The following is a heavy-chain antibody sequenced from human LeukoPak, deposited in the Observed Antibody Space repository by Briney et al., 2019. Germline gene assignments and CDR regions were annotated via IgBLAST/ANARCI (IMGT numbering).Heavy chain of an antibody. V-gene: IGHV4-59*08. D-gene: IGHD6-13*01. CDR2: IYYSGST. J-gene: IGHJ4*02. Sequence: MASETLSLTCTVSGGSISSYYWSWIRQPPGKGLEWIGYIYYSGSTNYNPSLKSRVTISVDTSKNQFSLKLSSVTAADTAVYYCARYSSSRGVFDYWGQGTLVTVSS. CDR1: GGSISSYY. CDR3: ARYSSSRGVFDY.